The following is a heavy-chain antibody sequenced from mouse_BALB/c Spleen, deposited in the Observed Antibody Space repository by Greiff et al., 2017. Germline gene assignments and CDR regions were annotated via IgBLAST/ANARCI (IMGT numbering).Heavy chain of an antibody. CDR2: ISYDGSN. V-gene: IGHV3-6*02. CDR1: GYSITSGYY. CDR3: AREGKLGPFAY. J-gene: IGHJ3*01. D-gene: IGHD4-1*01. Sequence: EVQRVESGPGLVKPSQSLSLTCSVTGYSITSGYYWNWIRQFPGNKLEWMGYISYDGSNNYNPSLKNRISITRDTSKNQFFLKLNSVTTEDTATYYCAREGKLGPFAYWGQGTLVTVSA.